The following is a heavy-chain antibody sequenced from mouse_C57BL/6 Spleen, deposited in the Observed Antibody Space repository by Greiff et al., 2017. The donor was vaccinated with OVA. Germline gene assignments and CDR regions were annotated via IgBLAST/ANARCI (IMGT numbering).Heavy chain of an antibody. CDR1: GYTFTSYC. D-gene: IGHD3-3*01. V-gene: IGHV1-53*01. CDR3: ARWRGWESYFDV. J-gene: IGHJ1*03. CDR2: INPSNGGT. Sequence: QVQLQQSGTELVKPGASVKLSCKASGYTFTSYCMHWVKQRPGPGLEWIGNINPSNGGTNYNAKFTSKATLTVDNSSSTAYMQLSSLTSEDSAVYYCARWRGWESYFDVWGTGTTVTVSS.